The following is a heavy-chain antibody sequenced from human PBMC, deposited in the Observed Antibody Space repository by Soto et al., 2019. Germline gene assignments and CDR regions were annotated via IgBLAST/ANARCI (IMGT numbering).Heavy chain of an antibody. Sequence: SETLSLTCTVSGGSISSSSYYWGWIRQPPGKGLEWIGSIYYSGSTYYNPSLKSRVTISVDTSKNQLSLKLSYVTVADTAVYYCASPKIAFYNWFDPWGQGTLVT. CDR3: ASPKIAFYNWFDP. CDR1: GGSISSSSYY. V-gene: IGHV4-39*01. J-gene: IGHJ5*02. D-gene: IGHD3-3*02. CDR2: IYYSGST.